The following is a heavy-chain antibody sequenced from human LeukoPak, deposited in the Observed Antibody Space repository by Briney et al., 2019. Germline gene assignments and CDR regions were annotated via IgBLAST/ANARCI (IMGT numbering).Heavy chain of an antibody. CDR3: VRDTFYAFDI. D-gene: IGHD2/OR15-2a*01. V-gene: IGHV3-23*01. Sequence: AGGSLRLSCAASGFTFSSYAMSWVRQAPGKGLEWVSAISGSGGSTHYADSVKGRFTISRDNSKNSLYLQMDSLRDEDTAIYYCVRDTFYAFDIWGQGTMVTVSS. J-gene: IGHJ3*02. CDR2: ISGSGGST. CDR1: GFTFSSYA.